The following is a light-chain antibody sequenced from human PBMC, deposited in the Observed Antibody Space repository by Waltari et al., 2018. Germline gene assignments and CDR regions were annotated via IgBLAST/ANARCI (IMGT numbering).Light chain of an antibody. Sequence: EIVLTQSPGTLSLSPGDRATLSCRASQSVSSAYLAWFQHKPGQAPRLLIYSTSARATGIPDRVSGSGSGTDFILTISRLEPEDFAVYYCQQYGTSPFAFGGGTKVEIK. CDR2: STS. CDR3: QQYGTSPFA. V-gene: IGKV3-20*01. CDR1: QSVSSAY. J-gene: IGKJ4*01.